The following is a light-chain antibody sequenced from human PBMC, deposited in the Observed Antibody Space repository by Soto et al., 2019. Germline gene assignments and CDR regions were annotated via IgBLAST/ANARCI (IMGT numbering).Light chain of an antibody. V-gene: IGKV1-6*01. CDR1: QSISGS. Sequence: IKMTQSPSSLSASVRNSGSTTCRASQSISGSLNWYQQKPGKAPKLLIYGASNLQSGVPSRFSGSGAGTDFTLTFSSLQPEEFATYYCLQDYNYPLTFGGGTKVDI. J-gene: IGKJ4*01. CDR2: GAS. CDR3: LQDYNYPLT.